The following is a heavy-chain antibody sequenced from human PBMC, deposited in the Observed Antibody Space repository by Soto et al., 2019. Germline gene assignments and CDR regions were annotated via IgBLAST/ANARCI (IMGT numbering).Heavy chain of an antibody. J-gene: IGHJ4*02. V-gene: IGHV1-69*06. CDR3: ARSYDSSGYLVY. Sequence: SVKVSCKASGGTFSSYAISWVRQAPGQGLEWMGGIIPIFGTANYAQKFQGRVTITADKSTSTAYMELSSLRSEDTAVYYCARSYDSSGYLVYWGQGTLVTVSS. CDR2: IIPIFGTA. CDR1: GGTFSSYA. D-gene: IGHD3-22*01.